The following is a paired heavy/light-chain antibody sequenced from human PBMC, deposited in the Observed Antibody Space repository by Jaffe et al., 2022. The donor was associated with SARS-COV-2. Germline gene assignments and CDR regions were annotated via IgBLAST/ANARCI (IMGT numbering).Light chain of an antibody. CDR3: SSYTRSATLV. CDR2: DVT. J-gene: IGLJ3*02. V-gene: IGLV2-14*01. Sequence: QSALTQPASVSGSPGQSITISCTGTGTDVGGYNYVSWYQQNPGKAPKLMIYDVTNRPSGVSSRFSGSKSGNTASLTISGLQAEDEADYYCSSYTRSATLVFGGGTKLTVL. CDR1: GTDVGGYNY.
Heavy chain of an antibody. CDR1: GFTFSFYA. Sequence: EVQLVESGGALVQPGGSLSLSCAASGFTFSFYAMTWVRQAPGKGLEWVSAVRGSGDGTYYADSVRGRFTISRDNSKNTVFLQMNSLKAEDTALYYCARAFCTTTNCPTSPYRAFDIWGQGTMVTVSS. CDR3: ARAFCTTTNCPTSPYRAFDI. CDR2: VRGSGDGT. V-gene: IGHV3-23*04. J-gene: IGHJ3*02. D-gene: IGHD2-2*01.